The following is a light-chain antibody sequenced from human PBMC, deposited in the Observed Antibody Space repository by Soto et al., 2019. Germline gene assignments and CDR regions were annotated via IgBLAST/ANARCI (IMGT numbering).Light chain of an antibody. V-gene: IGLV2-23*02. CDR2: EVS. CDR3: CSYAGSTV. Sequence: QSALTQPASVSGSPGQSITISCTGTSSDVGSYNLVSWYQQHPGKAPKLMIYEVSKRPSGVSNRFSGSKSGNTASLTISGFQAEDEADYYCCSYAGSTVFGTGTKLTVL. CDR1: SSDVGSYNL. J-gene: IGLJ1*01.